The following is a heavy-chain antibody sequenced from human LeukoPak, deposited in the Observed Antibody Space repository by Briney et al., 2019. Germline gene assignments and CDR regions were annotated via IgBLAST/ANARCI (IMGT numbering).Heavy chain of an antibody. CDR1: GFTFSSYW. CDR2: VKRDGSEK. CDR3: AVVVAARWSWDWFDP. V-gene: IGHV3-7*01. Sequence: PGGSLRLSCAASGFTFSSYWMSWVRQAPGKGLEWVANVKRDGSEKYYVDSVKGRFTISRDNAKNSLYLQMNSLRAEDTAVYYCAVVVAARWSWDWFDPWGQGTLVTVSS. J-gene: IGHJ5*02. D-gene: IGHD2-15*01.